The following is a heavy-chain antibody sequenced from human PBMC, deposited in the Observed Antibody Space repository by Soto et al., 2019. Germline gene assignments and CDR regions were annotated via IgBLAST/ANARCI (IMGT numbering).Heavy chain of an antibody. J-gene: IGHJ4*02. V-gene: IGHV1-3*01. CDR1: GYPFTHYN. D-gene: IGHD6-19*01. Sequence: QAQLVQSGAEVKEPGASVKVSCMASGYPFTHYNMHWVRQAPGQRPEWMAWIHVENGNTKYSQKLEGRVTIIRDTSANTVYMELSRPRSEDTAIYYCARDGGALAEDLDCWGQGTLVTVSS. CDR3: ARDGGALAEDLDC. CDR2: IHVENGNT.